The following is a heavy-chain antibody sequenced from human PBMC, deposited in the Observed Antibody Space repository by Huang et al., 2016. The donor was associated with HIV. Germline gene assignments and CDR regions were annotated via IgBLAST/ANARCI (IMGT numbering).Heavy chain of an antibody. CDR1: GFTFSRYG. V-gene: IGHV3-30*02. J-gene: IGHJ3*02. Sequence: QVQLVESGGGVVQPGGSLRLSCAASGFTFSRYGMHCVRQAPGEVLEWVAFIRYDVSNKYYADSVRGRFTISRDNSKNTLYLQMNSLRAEDTAVYYCAKGSMANAFDIWGQGTMVTVSS. D-gene: IGHD3-10*01. CDR3: AKGSMANAFDI. CDR2: IRYDVSNK.